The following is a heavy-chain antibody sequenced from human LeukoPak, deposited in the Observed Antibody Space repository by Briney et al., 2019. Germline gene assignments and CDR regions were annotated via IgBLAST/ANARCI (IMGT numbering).Heavy chain of an antibody. Sequence: ASVKVSCKASGYTFTSYYMHWVRQAPGQGLEWMGGIIPIFGTANYAQKFQGRVTITADESTSTAYMELSSLRSEDTAVYYCARGLVGGAGGTDYWGQGTLVTVSS. D-gene: IGHD3-16*01. V-gene: IGHV1-69*13. CDR3: ARGLVGGAGGTDY. J-gene: IGHJ4*02. CDR2: IIPIFGTA. CDR1: GYTFTSYY.